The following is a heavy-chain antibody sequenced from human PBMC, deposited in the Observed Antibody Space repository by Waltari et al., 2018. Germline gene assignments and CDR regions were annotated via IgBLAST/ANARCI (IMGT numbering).Heavy chain of an antibody. Sequence: QVQLVQSGAEVKKPGSSVKVSFKASAGTFSSYAISWVRQAPGQGLEWMGGIIPIFGTANYAQKFQGRVTITTDESTSTAYMELSRLRSEDTAVYYCARGQENIYYYYYMDVWGKGTTVTVSS. CDR3: ARGQENIYYYYYMDV. V-gene: IGHV1-69*05. J-gene: IGHJ6*03. CDR2: IIPIFGTA. CDR1: AGTFSSYA.